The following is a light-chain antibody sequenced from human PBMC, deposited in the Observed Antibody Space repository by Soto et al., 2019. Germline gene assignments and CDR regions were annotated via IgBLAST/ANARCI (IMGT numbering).Light chain of an antibody. CDR2: YAL. V-gene: IGKV1-27*01. Sequence: DIQMTQSPSSLSASVGDRVTLACRASQGFSPYLAWSPQTPEKVPTLLIYYALTLQSRVPSRFSGSGSGTEFTLTISSLQPEDVATYYCLRYTKDAPGTFGQGTKVEI. CDR1: QGFSPY. J-gene: IGKJ1*01. CDR3: LRYTKDAPGT.